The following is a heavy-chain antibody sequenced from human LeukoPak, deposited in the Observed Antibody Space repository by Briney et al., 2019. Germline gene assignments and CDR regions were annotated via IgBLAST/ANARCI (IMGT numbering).Heavy chain of an antibody. D-gene: IGHD3-22*01. CDR2: ISGSGGST. V-gene: IGHV3-23*01. CDR3: AKDQVWIVVGSFDY. J-gene: IGHJ4*02. Sequence: GGSLRLSCAASGFTFSSYTMTWVRQAPGKGLEWVSAISGSGGSTYYADSVKGRFTISRDNSKNTLYLQMTSLRAEDTAVYYCAKDQVWIVVGSFDYWGQGTLVTVSS. CDR1: GFTFSSYT.